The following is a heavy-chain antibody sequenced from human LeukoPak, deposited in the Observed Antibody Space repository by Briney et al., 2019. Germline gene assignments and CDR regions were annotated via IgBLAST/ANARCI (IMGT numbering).Heavy chain of an antibody. V-gene: IGHV1-69*01. J-gene: IGHJ5*02. D-gene: IGHD3-16*01. Sequence: GSSVKVSCKASGGTFSIYAISWVRQAPGQGLEWMGGIIPIFGTANYAQKFQGRVTITADESTSTAYMELSSLRSEDTAVYYCARDGVGSAGGIWFDPWGRGTLVTVSS. CDR1: GGTFSIYA. CDR2: IIPIFGTA. CDR3: ARDGVGSAGGIWFDP.